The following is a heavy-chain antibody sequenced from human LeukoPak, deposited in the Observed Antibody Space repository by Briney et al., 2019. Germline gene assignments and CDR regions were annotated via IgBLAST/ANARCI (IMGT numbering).Heavy chain of an antibody. Sequence: ASVKVSCKASGYTFTSYYMHWVRQAPGQGLEWMGIINPSGGSTSYAQKFQGRVTMTRDMSTSTVYMELSSLRSEDTAVYYCARTYYGSGIGTIKFDYWGQGALVTVSS. J-gene: IGHJ4*02. CDR1: GYTFTSYY. CDR2: INPSGGST. V-gene: IGHV1-46*01. CDR3: ARTYYGSGIGTIKFDY. D-gene: IGHD3-10*01.